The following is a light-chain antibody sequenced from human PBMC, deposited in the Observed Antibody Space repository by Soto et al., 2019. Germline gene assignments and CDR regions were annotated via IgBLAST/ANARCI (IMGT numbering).Light chain of an antibody. V-gene: IGKV1-12*01. J-gene: IGKJ3*01. CDR3: QQANAFPPSFT. CDR2: AAS. CDR1: QDISSW. Sequence: DIQMTQSPSSVSASVGDRVTITCRASQDISSWLAWYQQKPGKAPKLLIYAASSLQSGVPSRFSGSGSGTHFTLTISSLQPEDFATYYCQQANAFPPSFTFGPGTKVDIK.